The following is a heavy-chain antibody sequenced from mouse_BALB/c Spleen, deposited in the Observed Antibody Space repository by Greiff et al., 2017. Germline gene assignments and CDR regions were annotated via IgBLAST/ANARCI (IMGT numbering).Heavy chain of an antibody. D-gene: IGHD1-1*01. CDR1: GFTFSSYA. CDR3: ARGVAEDYAMDY. CDR2: ISSGGST. V-gene: IGHV5-6-5*01. J-gene: IGHJ4*01. Sequence: EVKLMESGGGLVKPGGSLKLSCAASGFTFSSYAMSWVRQTPEKRLEWVASISSGGSTYYPDSVKGRFTISRDNARNILYLQMSSLRSEDTAMYYCARGVAEDYAMDYWGQGTSVTVSS.